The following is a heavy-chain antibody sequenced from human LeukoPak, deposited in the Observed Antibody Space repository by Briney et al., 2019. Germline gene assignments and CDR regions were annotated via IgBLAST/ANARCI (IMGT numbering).Heavy chain of an antibody. CDR1: GYSISSGYY. CDR3: ARGGYCGGDCPLDY. Sequence: SETLSLTCTVSGYSISSGYYWGWIRQPPGKGLEWIGSIYHSGGTYYNPSLKSRVTISVDTSKNQFSLKLSSVTAADTAVYYCARGGYCGGDCPLDYWGQGTLVTVSS. CDR2: IYHSGGT. V-gene: IGHV4-38-2*02. J-gene: IGHJ4*02. D-gene: IGHD2-21*02.